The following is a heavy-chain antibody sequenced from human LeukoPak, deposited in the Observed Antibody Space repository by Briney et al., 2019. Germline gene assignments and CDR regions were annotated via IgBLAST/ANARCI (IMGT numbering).Heavy chain of an antibody. D-gene: IGHD5-12*01. CDR2: IYPGDSDT. Sequence: GESLKISCKGSGYSFTSYWIGWVRQMPGKGLEWMGIIYPGDSDTRYSPSFQGQVTISADKSISTAYLQWSSLKASDTAMYYCARHGYSGYDPNWFDPWGQGTLVTVSS. J-gene: IGHJ5*02. V-gene: IGHV5-51*01. CDR1: GYSFTSYW. CDR3: ARHGYSGYDPNWFDP.